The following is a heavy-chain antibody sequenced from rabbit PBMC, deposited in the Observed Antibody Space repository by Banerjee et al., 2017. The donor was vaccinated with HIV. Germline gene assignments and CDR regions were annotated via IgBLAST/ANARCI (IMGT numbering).Heavy chain of an antibody. V-gene: IGHV1S45*01. Sequence: QEQLEESGGDLVKPEGSLTLTCKASGFSFSSSYYIQWVRQAPGKGLEWIGSIYAGSSGSTWYASWAKGRFTISKTSSTTVTLQMTSLTAADTATYFCARERYDDYGDFDLWGPGTLVTVS. CDR1: GFSFSSSYY. J-gene: IGHJ4*01. CDR2: IYAGSSGST. D-gene: IGHD2-1*01. CDR3: ARERYDDYGDFDL.